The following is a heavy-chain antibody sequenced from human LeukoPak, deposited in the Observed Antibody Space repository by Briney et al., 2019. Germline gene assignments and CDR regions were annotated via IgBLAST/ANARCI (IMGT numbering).Heavy chain of an antibody. V-gene: IGHV3-21*01. J-gene: IGHJ4*02. Sequence: PGGSLRLSCAASGFTFSSYSMNWVRQAPGKGLEWVSSISSSSSYIYYADSVKGRFTISRGNAKNSLYLQMNSLRAEDTAVYYCARGDYYDSSGYYYDYWGQGTLVTVSS. D-gene: IGHD3-22*01. CDR1: GFTFSSYS. CDR3: ARGDYYDSSGYYYDY. CDR2: ISSSSSYI.